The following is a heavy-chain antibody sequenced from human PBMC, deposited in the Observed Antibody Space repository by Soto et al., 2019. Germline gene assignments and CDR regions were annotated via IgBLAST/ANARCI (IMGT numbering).Heavy chain of an antibody. CDR2: INHSGST. CDR1: GGSFSCYY. V-gene: IGHV4-34*01. Sequence: SETLSLTCAVYGGSFSCYYWSWIRQPPGKGLEWIGEINHSGSTNYNPSLKSRVTISLDTSKNQFSLKLSSVAAADTAVYYCARGRLGDHYYMDVWDKGTTVTVSS. CDR3: ARGRLGDHYYMDV. J-gene: IGHJ6*03.